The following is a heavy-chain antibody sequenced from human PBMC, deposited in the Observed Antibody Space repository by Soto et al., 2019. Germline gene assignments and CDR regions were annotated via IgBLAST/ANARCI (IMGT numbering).Heavy chain of an antibody. CDR1: GGSISSGDYY. CDR2: IYYSGST. J-gene: IGHJ4*02. Sequence: SETLSLTCTVSGGSISSGDYYWSWIRQPPGKGLEWIGYIYYSGSTYYNPSLKSRVTISVDTSKNQFSLKLSSVTAADTAVYYCARESEDLTSNFDYWGQGTLVTVSS. CDR3: ARESEDLTSNFDY. V-gene: IGHV4-30-4*01.